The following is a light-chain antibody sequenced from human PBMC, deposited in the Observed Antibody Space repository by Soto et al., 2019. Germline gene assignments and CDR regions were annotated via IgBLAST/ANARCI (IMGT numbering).Light chain of an antibody. J-gene: IGKJ2*01. Sequence: DIVMTQSQDFLAVSLGERATLNCRSSQSLLYSSNNKNYLAWYQQKPRQPPKLFIYWASTRESGVPDRFSGSGSGTDFTLTISSLQAEDVAVYYCQQYYSTPRTYGQGTKLEIK. CDR3: QQYYSTPRT. V-gene: IGKV4-1*01. CDR1: QSLLYSSNNKNY. CDR2: WAS.